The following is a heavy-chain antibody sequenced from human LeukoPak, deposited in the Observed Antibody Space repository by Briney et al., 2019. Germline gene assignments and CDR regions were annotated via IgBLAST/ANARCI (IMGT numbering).Heavy chain of an antibody. D-gene: IGHD3-22*01. CDR1: GGSISSYY. CDR3: ARGDYYDSSGYYPEFDY. J-gene: IGHJ4*02. CDR2: IYYSGST. V-gene: IGHV4-59*01. Sequence: SETLSLTCTVSGGSISSYYWSWIRQPPGKGLVWIGYIYYSGSTNYNPSLKSRVTISVDTSKNQFSLKLSSVTAADTAVYYCARGDYYDSSGYYPEFDYWGQGTLVTVSS.